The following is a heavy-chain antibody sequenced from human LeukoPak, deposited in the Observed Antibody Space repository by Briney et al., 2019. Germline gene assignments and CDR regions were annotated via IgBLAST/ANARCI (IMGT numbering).Heavy chain of an antibody. CDR1: GFTFSSYA. CDR3: ARGNSHAFDI. Sequence: SGRSLRLSCAASGFTFSSYAMHWVRQAPGKGLEWVVVISYDGSNKYYADSVKGRLTISRDNSKNTLYLQMNSLRAEDTAVYYCARGNSHAFDIWGQGTMVTVSS. CDR2: ISYDGSNK. J-gene: IGHJ3*02. D-gene: IGHD3-10*01. V-gene: IGHV3-30-3*01.